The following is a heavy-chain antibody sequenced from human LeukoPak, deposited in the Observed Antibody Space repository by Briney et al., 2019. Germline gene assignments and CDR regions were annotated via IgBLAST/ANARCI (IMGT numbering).Heavy chain of an antibody. CDR1: GYTFTGYY. J-gene: IGHJ4*02. D-gene: IGHD4-17*01. CDR3: ARQDGDLDC. Sequence: ASVKVSCKASGYTFTGYYIYWVRQAPGQGLEWMGWINPNSDDTSYAQKFQGRVTMTRDTSVSTAYVELSRLRSDDTAVYYCARQDGDLDCWGQGTLVTVSS. V-gene: IGHV1-2*02. CDR2: INPNSDDT.